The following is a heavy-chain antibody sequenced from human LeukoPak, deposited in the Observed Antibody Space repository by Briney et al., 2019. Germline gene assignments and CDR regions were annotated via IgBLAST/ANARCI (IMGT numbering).Heavy chain of an antibody. J-gene: IGHJ4*02. CDR2: LSGSGGNT. CDR3: AKPLGYDSRGYQN. D-gene: IGHD3-22*01. V-gene: IGHV3-23*01. CDR1: GFPFSSHT. Sequence: GGSLRLSCAASGFPFSSHTMSWVRPAPGRALEWVLGLSGSGGNTYYADSAKGQFTISRDNAKNTLYLLVNSLRAQDTAVYYCAKPLGYDSRGYQNWGQGTLVTVSS.